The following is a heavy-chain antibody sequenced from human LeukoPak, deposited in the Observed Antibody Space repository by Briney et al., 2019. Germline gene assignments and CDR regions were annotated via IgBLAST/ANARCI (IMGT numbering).Heavy chain of an antibody. CDR1: GGTFSSYA. V-gene: IGHV1-69*13. Sequence: SVKVSCKASGGTFSSYAISWVRQAPGQGLEWMGGIIPIFGTANYAQKFQGRVTNTADESTSTAYMELSSLRSEDTAVYYCARKYYYDSSGYYPRRYYYGMDVWGQGTTVTVSS. J-gene: IGHJ6*02. CDR3: ARKYYYDSSGYYPRRYYYGMDV. D-gene: IGHD3-22*01. CDR2: IIPIFGTA.